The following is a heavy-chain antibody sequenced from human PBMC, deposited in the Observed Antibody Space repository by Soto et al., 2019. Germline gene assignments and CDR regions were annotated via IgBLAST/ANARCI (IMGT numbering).Heavy chain of an antibody. CDR3: ARDFRDSCRGTSCIYFDY. CDR1: GYTFASYG. J-gene: IGHJ4*02. V-gene: IGHV1-18*01. CDR2: ISANSGDT. Sequence: ASVKVSCKASGYTFASYGFSWVRQAPGQGLEWVAWISANSGDTNSAQKFQDRATLTTDTSTSTAYMDLRSLRSDDTAVYYCARDFRDSCRGTSCIYFDYWGQGTLVTVSS. D-gene: IGHD2-2*01.